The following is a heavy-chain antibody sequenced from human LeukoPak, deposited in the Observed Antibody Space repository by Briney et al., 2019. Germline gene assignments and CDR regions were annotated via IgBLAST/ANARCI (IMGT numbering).Heavy chain of an antibody. CDR2: MSNSGGSI. D-gene: IGHD4-23*01. V-gene: IGHV3-11*01. CDR3: ARDSGGGNFDF. J-gene: IGHJ4*02. Sequence: GESLRLSCAASGFTFSDYYMNWIRQAPGKGLEWVSYMSNSGGSIYYADSVRGRFTMSRDNAKNSLYLQMNSLRAEDTALYYCARDSGGGNFDFWGQGTVVTVSS. CDR1: GFTFSDYY.